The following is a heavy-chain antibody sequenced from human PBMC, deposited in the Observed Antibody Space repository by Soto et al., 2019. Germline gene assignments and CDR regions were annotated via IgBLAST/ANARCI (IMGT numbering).Heavy chain of an antibody. D-gene: IGHD6-6*01. CDR2: ISAYNGNT. CDR3: ARDPTYSSSSGEIGY. J-gene: IGHJ4*02. Sequence: VSVKVSCKASGYTFTSYGISWVRQAPGQGLEWMGWISAYNGNTNYAQKLQGRVTMTTDTSTSTAYMELRSLRSDDTAVYYCARDPTYSSSSGEIGYWGQGTLVTVSS. V-gene: IGHV1-18*01. CDR1: GYTFTSYG.